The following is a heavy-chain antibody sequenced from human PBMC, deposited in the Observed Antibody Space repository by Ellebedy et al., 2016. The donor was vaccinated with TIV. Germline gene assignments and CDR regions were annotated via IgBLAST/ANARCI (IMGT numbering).Heavy chain of an antibody. J-gene: IGHJ4*02. V-gene: IGHV3-33*08. D-gene: IGHD6-19*01. CDR3: ARGAVAGYWHTAAPFDY. CDR1: GFTFSSYG. Sequence: GESLKISXAASGFTFSSYGMHWVRQAPGKGLEWVAVIWYDGSNKYYADSVKGRFTISRDNSKNTLYLQMNSLRAEDTAVYYCARGAVAGYWHTAAPFDYWGQGTLVTVSS. CDR2: IWYDGSNK.